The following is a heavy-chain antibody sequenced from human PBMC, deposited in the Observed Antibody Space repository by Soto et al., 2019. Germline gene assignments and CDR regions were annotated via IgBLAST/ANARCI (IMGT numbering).Heavy chain of an antibody. Sequence: EVQLVESGGGLVKPGGSLRLSCAASGFTFSSYSMNWVRQAPGKGLEWVSSISSSSSYIYYADSVKGRFTISRDNAKNSXFLQMNSLRAEDTAVDYCARVLGCSSTSCYHDAFDLWGQGTMVTVSS. V-gene: IGHV3-21*01. D-gene: IGHD2-2*01. J-gene: IGHJ3*01. CDR2: ISSSSSYI. CDR1: GFTFSSYS. CDR3: ARVLGCSSTSCYHDAFDL.